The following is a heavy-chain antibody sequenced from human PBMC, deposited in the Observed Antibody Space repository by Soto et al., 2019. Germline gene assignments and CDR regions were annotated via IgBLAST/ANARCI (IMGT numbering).Heavy chain of an antibody. Sequence: ASVKVSFKASGYTFTSYDIYWVRQATGQGLEWMGWLNPNTGNSGYAQKFQGRITVTSDTSINTVHMELSSLRSEDTAVYYCARRAETNGWNGFGADKYYFDFWGQGTLVTVSS. D-gene: IGHD1-1*01. J-gene: IGHJ4*02. CDR2: LNPNTGNS. V-gene: IGHV1-8*01. CDR3: ARRAETNGWNGFGADKYYFDF. CDR1: GYTFTSYD.